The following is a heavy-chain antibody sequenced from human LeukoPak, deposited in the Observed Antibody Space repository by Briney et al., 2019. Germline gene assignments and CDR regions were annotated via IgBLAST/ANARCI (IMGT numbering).Heavy chain of an antibody. D-gene: IGHD2-2*01. V-gene: IGHV5-51*01. J-gene: IGHJ4*02. CDR2: IYPGDSDT. CDR3: ARHGGHCGSTSCYPDY. Sequence: GESLKISCKGSGYSFTSYWIGWVRQMPGKGLEWMGIIYPGDSDTRCSPSFQGQVTISADKSISTAYLQWSSLKASDTAMYYCARHGGHCGSTSCYPDYWGQGTLVTVSS. CDR1: GYSFTSYW.